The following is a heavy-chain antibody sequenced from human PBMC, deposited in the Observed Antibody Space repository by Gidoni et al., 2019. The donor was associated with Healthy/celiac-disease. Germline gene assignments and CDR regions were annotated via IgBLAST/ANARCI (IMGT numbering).Heavy chain of an antibody. J-gene: IGHJ4*02. CDR3: VKDAGGEEVMDLFDY. CDR2: ISGSSNNT. Sequence: EVQLLESGGGLVQPGGSLRLSCAASGFTCSIYDMSWVRQVPGKGLEWVSGISGSSNNTYYADSVKGRFTISRDNSRNTLYLQMNSLRVDDAALYFCVKDAGGEEVMDLFDYWGQGTLVTVSS. V-gene: IGHV3-23*01. CDR1: GFTCSIYD. D-gene: IGHD3-16*01.